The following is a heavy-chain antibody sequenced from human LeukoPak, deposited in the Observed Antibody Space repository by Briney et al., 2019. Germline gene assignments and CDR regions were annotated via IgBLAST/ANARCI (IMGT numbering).Heavy chain of an antibody. V-gene: IGHV3-30*04. J-gene: IGHJ4*02. Sequence: GGSLRLSCAASGFTFNFYAIHWVRQAPGKGLEWVAVISSDGSNGYYADSVKGRFTISRDNSKNTLYLQMNSLRVEDTAVYYCAREVGKRDFDYWGLGTLVTVSS. CDR2: ISSDGSNG. D-gene: IGHD1-26*01. CDR3: AREVGKRDFDY. CDR1: GFTFNFYA.